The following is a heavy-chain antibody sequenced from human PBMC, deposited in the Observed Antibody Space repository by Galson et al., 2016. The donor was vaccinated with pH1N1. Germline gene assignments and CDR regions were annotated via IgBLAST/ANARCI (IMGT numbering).Heavy chain of an antibody. D-gene: IGHD4-17*01. J-gene: IGHJ3*01. Sequence: QSGAEVKKPGASVKVSCKASGYTFNNYYLHWVRQAPGQGFEWMGRIDCSNGDTDYAQGFPGRVTLTMDMSLNTVYMEVSSLRSDDTAVYYCVRDHQHARGDYGAFAFWGQGTLVTVSS. V-gene: IGHV1-2*06. CDR2: IDCSNGDT. CDR1: GYTFNNYY. CDR3: VRDHQHARGDYGAFAF.